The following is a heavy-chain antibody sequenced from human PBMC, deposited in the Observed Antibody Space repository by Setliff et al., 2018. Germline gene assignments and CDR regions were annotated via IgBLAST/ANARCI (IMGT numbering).Heavy chain of an antibody. CDR1: DFSINSGYY. V-gene: IGHV4-38-2*01. Sequence: PSETLSLTCSVSDFSINSGYYWGWIRQSPGEGLEWIGSIYRNGNTYYNPSLKSRVTISVDKSKNQFSLKLSSVTAADTAVYYCATDSSDYDFWSGYSRPFGYWGQGTLVTVSS. J-gene: IGHJ4*02. CDR3: ATDSSDYDFWSGYSRPFGY. CDR2: IYRNGNT. D-gene: IGHD3-3*01.